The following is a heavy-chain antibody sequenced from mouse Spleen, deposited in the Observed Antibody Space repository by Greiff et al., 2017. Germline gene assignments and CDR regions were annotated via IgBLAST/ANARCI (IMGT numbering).Heavy chain of an antibody. V-gene: IGHV1-7*01. D-gene: IGHD1-1*01. CDR3: AKRIPDGSYYLDY. J-gene: IGHJ2*01. CDR1: GYTFTSYW. Sequence: QVQLQQSGAELAKPGASVKLSCKASGYTFTSYWMHWVKQRPGQGLEWIGYINPSSGYTKYNQKFKDQATLTADNSSSTAYMQLSSLTYEVSAVFLCAKRIPDGSYYLDYGGQGTTSTVSP. CDR2: INPSSGYT.